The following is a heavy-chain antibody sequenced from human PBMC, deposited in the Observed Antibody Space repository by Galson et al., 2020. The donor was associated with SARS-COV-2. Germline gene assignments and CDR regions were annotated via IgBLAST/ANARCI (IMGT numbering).Heavy chain of an antibody. J-gene: IGHJ2*01. D-gene: IGHD3-3*01. CDR3: ARHPPLWVTIFGVVPTNWYFDL. V-gene: IGHV4-39*01. CDR1: GGSISSSSYY. CDR2: IYYSGST. Sequence: SETLSLTCTVSGGSISSSSYYWGWIRQPPGKGLEWIGSIYYSGSTYYNPSLKSRVTISVDTSKNQFSLKLSSVTAADTAVYYCARHPPLWVTIFGVVPTNWYFDLWGRGTLVTVSS.